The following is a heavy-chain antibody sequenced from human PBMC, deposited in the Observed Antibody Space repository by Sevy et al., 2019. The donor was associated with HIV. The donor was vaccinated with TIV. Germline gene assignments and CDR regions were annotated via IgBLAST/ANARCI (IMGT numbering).Heavy chain of an antibody. V-gene: IGHV4-39*01. D-gene: IGHD6-13*01. CDR1: GVSISSSSYY. J-gene: IGHJ4*02. CDR2: IYYSGST. Sequence: SESLSLTCTVSGVSISSSSYYWVWIGQPPGKGLAWIGSIYYSGSTYYNPSLRSRVTISVDTSKNKFSLKLSSLTARDTAVYYCARITAHLWRIAAAGSYFDYWGQGTLVTVSS. CDR3: ARITAHLWRIAAAGSYFDY.